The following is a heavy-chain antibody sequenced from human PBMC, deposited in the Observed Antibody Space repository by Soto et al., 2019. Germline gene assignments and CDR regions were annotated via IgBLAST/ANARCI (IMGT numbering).Heavy chain of an antibody. V-gene: IGHV3-30-3*01. J-gene: IGHJ4*02. Sequence: GGSLRLSCAASGFTFSSYAMHWVRQAPGKGLEWVAVISYDGSNKYYADSVKGRFTISRDNSKNTLYLQMNSLRAEDTAVYYCARAPYSNYYFDYWGQGTLVTVSS. D-gene: IGHD4-4*01. CDR3: ARAPYSNYYFDY. CDR1: GFTFSSYA. CDR2: ISYDGSNK.